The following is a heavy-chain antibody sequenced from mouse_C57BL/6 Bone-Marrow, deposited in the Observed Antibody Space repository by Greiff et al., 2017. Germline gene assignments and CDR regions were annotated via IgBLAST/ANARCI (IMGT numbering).Heavy chain of an antibody. V-gene: IGHV10-1*01. CDR1: GFSFNTYA. D-gene: IGHD4-1*02. CDR2: IRSKSNNYAT. Sequence: EVMLVESGGGLVQPKGSLKLSCAASGFSFNTYAMNWVRQAPGKGLEWVARIRSKSNNYATYYADSVKDRFTISRDDSESMLYLQMNNLKTEDTAMYYCVSSTGTKAIDYWGQGTSVTVSS. J-gene: IGHJ4*01. CDR3: VSSTGTKAIDY.